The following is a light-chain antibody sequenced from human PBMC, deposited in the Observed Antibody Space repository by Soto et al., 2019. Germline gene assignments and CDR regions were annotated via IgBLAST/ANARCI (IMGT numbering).Light chain of an antibody. Sequence: DIQLTQSPSFLSASVGDRVTITCRASQGISSYLAWYQQKPGKAPKLLIYAASTLQSGVPSRFSGSGSGTEFTLTISSLQPEDFATYYCQQLFMYPPTFGPGTKVDIK. J-gene: IGKJ3*01. CDR2: AAS. CDR3: QQLFMYPPT. CDR1: QGISSY. V-gene: IGKV1-9*01.